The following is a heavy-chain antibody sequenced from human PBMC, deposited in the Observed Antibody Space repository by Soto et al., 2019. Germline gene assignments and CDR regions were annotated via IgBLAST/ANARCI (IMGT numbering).Heavy chain of an antibody. D-gene: IGHD3-3*01. J-gene: IGHJ3*02. CDR2: ISGSGGST. Sequence: GGFLRLCCAASEVTCGSYSMRWVRQAPGKGLEWVSAISGSGGSTYYADSVKGRFTISRDNSKNTLYLQMNSLRAEDTAVYYCAKGAITIFGVVIFAFDIWGQGTMVTVSS. CDR3: AKGAITIFGVVIFAFDI. V-gene: IGHV3-23*01. CDR1: EVTCGSYS.